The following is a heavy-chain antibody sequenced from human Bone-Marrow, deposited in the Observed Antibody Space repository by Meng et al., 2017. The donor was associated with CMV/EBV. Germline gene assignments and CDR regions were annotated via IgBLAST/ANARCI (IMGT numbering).Heavy chain of an antibody. J-gene: IGHJ5*02. Sequence: ASVKVSCKASGYTFTSYGISWVRQAPGQGLEWMGWISAYNGNTNYAQKLQGRVTMTTDTSTSTAYMELSSLRSEDTAVYYCARDRYCSSTSCLGPGFDPWGQGTLVTVSS. CDR1: GYTFTSYG. D-gene: IGHD2-2*01. CDR3: ARDRYCSSTSCLGPGFDP. V-gene: IGHV1-18*01. CDR2: ISAYNGNT.